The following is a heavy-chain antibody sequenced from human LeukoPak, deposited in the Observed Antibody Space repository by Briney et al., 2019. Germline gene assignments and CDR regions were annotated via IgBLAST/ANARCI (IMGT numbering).Heavy chain of an antibody. V-gene: IGHV5-51*01. CDR1: GYTFSSYW. D-gene: IGHD6-19*01. J-gene: IGHJ4*02. CDR2: IYPGDSDT. CDR3: ARLGQWLDGEGYFDY. Sequence: GESLKISCKGSGYTFSSYWIVWVRQMPGKGLEWMGIIYPGDSDTRYSPSFQGQVTISADKSISTAYLQWSSLKASDTAMYYCARLGQWLDGEGYFDYWGQGTLVTVSS.